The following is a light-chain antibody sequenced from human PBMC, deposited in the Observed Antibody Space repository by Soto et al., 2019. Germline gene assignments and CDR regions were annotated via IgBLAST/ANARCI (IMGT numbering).Light chain of an antibody. J-gene: IGLJ1*01. CDR3: SSYTSDV. CDR1: SGDVGTYKY. V-gene: IGLV2-14*01. Sequence: QSVLTQPASVSGSPGQSITISCTGTSGDVGTYKYVSWYQQQPGKAPKLLIYEVSNRPSGVSNRSSGSKSGNTASLTISGLQAEDEADYYCSSYTSDVFGSGTKVTVL. CDR2: EVS.